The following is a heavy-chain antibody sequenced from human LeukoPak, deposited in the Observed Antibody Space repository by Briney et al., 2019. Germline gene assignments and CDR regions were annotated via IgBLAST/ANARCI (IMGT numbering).Heavy chain of an antibody. CDR1: GFTFDDYA. D-gene: IGHD3-10*01. Sequence: GGSLRLSCAASGFTFDDYAMQWVRQAPGKGLEWVSGISWNSGSIGYADSVKGRFIISRDNAKNSLYLQMNSLRVEDTAVYYCARRRGSYCFDYWGQGTLVSVSS. V-gene: IGHV3-9*01. J-gene: IGHJ4*02. CDR2: ISWNSGSI. CDR3: ARRRGSYCFDY.